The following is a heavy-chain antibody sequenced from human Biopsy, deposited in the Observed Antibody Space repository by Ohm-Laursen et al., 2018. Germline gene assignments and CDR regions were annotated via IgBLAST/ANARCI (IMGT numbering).Heavy chain of an antibody. J-gene: IGHJ6*02. CDR3: ARDSGILNYGNLKYYHYYGMDV. CDR1: GDSVTKYC. Sequence: SETLSLTCTVSGDSVTKYCWSWIRQPPGKGLEWIGHIYYSVMTNYNPSLQSRVSISVDTSRNQVSLTLSSVTAADTAVYYCARDSGILNYGNLKYYHYYGMDVWGQGTKVTVSS. V-gene: IGHV4-59*02. CDR2: IYYSVMT. D-gene: IGHD4-11*01.